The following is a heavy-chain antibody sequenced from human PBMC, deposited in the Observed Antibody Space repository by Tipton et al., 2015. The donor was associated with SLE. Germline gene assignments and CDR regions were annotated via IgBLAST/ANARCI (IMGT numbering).Heavy chain of an antibody. CDR1: GFTFSSYE. V-gene: IGHV3-48*03. D-gene: IGHD3-10*01. Sequence: SGFTFSSYEMNWVRQAPGKGLEWVSYISSSGSTIYYADSVKGRFTISRDNAKNSLYLQMNSLRAEDTAVYYCARKYYYGYNDYWGQGTLVTVSS. CDR2: ISSSGSTI. J-gene: IGHJ4*02. CDR3: ARKYYYGYNDY.